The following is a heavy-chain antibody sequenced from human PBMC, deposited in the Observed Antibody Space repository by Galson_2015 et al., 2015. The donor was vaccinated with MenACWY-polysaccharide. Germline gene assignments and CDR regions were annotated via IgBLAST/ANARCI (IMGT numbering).Heavy chain of an antibody. J-gene: IGHJ4*02. Sequence: SVKVSCKASGYTFSDYYMHWVRQAPGQGLEWMGRIYAKSGGTNYARKFQGKVTMSRDTSISTAYMELTRLTSDDTAVYYCARDIHKYARDYWGQGTLVTVSS. CDR2: IYAKSGGT. V-gene: IGHV1-2*06. CDR3: ARDIHKYARDY. CDR1: GYTFSDYY.